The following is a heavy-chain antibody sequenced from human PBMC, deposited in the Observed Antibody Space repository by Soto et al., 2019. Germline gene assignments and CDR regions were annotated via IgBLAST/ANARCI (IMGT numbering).Heavy chain of an antibody. CDR2: ISGSGGST. D-gene: IGHD1-1*01. CDR3: AKDRPLGNWNFAY. J-gene: IGHJ4*02. V-gene: IGHV3-23*01. Sequence: VQLLESGGGLVQPGGSLRLSCAASGFTFSSYAMSWVRQAPGKGLEWVSAISGSGGSTYYADSVQGRFTISRDNSKNTLYRQMNSLRPEDTAVYYCAKDRPLGNWNFAYWGQGTLVTVSS. CDR1: GFTFSSYA.